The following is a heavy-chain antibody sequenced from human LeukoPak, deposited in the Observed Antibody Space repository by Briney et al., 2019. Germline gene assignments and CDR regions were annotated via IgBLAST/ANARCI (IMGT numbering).Heavy chain of an antibody. CDR2: IYYSGST. CDR1: GGSISSSSYY. J-gene: IGHJ4*02. Sequence: SETLSLTCTVSGGSISSSSYYWGWIRQPPGKGLEWIGSIYYSGSTYYNPSLKSRVTISVDTSKNQFSLKLSSVTAADTAVYYCARPGDREYWGQGTLVTVSS. CDR3: ARPGDREY. V-gene: IGHV4-39*01. D-gene: IGHD5-24*01.